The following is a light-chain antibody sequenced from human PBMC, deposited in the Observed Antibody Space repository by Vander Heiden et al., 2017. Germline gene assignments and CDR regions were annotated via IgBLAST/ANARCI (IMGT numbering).Light chain of an antibody. J-gene: IGKJ4*01. CDR1: QSISNN. CDR3: QQYNNWPLT. V-gene: IGKV3-15*01. CDR2: DAS. Sequence: DIVMPQSPATLSVSPGERATLSCRVSQSISNNLAWHQQKPGQAPRLLIYDASTRATGIPARFSGSGSGTEFTLSISSLQSEDFAVYYCQQYNNWPLTFGGGTKVEIK.